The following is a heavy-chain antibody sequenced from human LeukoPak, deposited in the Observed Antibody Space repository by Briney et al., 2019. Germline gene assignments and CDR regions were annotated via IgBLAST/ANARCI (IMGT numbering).Heavy chain of an antibody. J-gene: IGHJ4*02. CDR2: INPNSGGT. CDR3: ARDGGAGGDGYNAYYFDY. D-gene: IGHD5-24*01. V-gene: IGHV1-2*06. CDR1: GYTFTGYY. Sequence: ASVKVSCKASGYTFTGYYMHWVRQAPGQGLEWMGRINPNSGGTNYAQKFQGRVTMTRDTSISTAYMELSRLRSDDTAVYYCARDGGAGGDGYNAYYFDYWGQGTLVTVSS.